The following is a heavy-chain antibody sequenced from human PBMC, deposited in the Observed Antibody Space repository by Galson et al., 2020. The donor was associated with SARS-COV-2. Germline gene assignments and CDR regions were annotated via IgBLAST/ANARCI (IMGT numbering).Heavy chain of an antibody. V-gene: IGHV3-23*05. D-gene: IGHD2-2*01. CDR1: GFTFSNYA. J-gene: IGHJ5*02. CDR2: ITTSGSSP. CDR3: ARARIPAAVKWFDP. Sequence: TGGSLRLSCAVSGFTFSNYAMSWVRQAPGRGLEWVSSITTSGSSPYYADSVKGRFTISRDNSKNTLYLQMNSLRAEDTAAYYCARARIPAAVKWFDPWGQGTLVTVSS.